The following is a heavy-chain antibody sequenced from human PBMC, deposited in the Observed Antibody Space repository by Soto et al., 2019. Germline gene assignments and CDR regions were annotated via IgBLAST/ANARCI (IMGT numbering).Heavy chain of an antibody. V-gene: IGHV4-34*01. CDR3: ARGVDTAMVHPFDY. CDR2: INHSGST. J-gene: IGHJ4*02. D-gene: IGHD5-18*01. Sequence: SETQSLTCAVYGGSFRGYYWSWIRQPPGKGLEWIGEINHSGSTNYNPSLKSRVTISVDTSKNQFSLKLSSVTAADTAVYYCARGVDTAMVHPFDYWGQGTLVTVSS. CDR1: GGSFRGYY.